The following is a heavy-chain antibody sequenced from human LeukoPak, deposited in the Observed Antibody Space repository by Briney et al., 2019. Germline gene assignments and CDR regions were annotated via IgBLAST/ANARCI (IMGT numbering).Heavy chain of an antibody. Sequence: SETLSLTCDVFGGSFSGYYWSWIRQPPGKGLEWIGEISHSGRTNYNPSLKSRVTISFDTSKNQFSLKVNSVTAADTAVYYCARAITGTTPRDDAFDIWGQGTMVTVSS. CDR3: ARAITGTTPRDDAFDI. CDR2: ISHSGRT. D-gene: IGHD1-7*01. J-gene: IGHJ3*02. V-gene: IGHV4-34*01. CDR1: GGSFSGYY.